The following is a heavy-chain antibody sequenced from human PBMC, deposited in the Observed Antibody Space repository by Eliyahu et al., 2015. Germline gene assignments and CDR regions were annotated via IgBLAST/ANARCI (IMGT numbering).Heavy chain of an antibody. V-gene: IGHV2-5*02. CDR2: IYWDDDK. D-gene: IGHD6-19*01. CDR1: GFSFTSSGVG. J-gene: IGHJ3*01. Sequence: QITLKESGPTLVKPTQTLTLTCSFSGFSFTSSGVGVGWIRQPPGKSLEWLALIYWDDDKRYSPSLKNRLTVSKDPSKSQVVLSLTNMDPVDTGTYYCAHLTSGWFASPPTDVFDVWGPGTVVIVSS. CDR3: AHLTSGWFASPPTDVFDV.